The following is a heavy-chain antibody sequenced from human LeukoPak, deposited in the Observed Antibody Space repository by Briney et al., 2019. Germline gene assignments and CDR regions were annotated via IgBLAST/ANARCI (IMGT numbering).Heavy chain of an antibody. CDR3: ARRGRTSKGIAAAGTWDYFDY. CDR2: ISSSGSTI. D-gene: IGHD6-13*01. CDR1: GFTFSDYY. J-gene: IGHJ4*02. Sequence: GGSLRLSCAASGFTFSDYYISWIRQAPGKGLEWVSYISSSGSTIYYADSVKGRFTISRDNAKNSLYLQMNSLRAEDTAVYYCARRGRTSKGIAAAGTWDYFDYWGQGTLVTVSS. V-gene: IGHV3-11*01.